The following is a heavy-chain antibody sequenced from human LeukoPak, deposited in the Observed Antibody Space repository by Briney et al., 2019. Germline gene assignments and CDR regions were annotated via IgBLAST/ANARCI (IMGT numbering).Heavy chain of an antibody. CDR2: RSNDGSKQ. Sequence: GKSLKLSCAASGFTFSDFPMHWVRQAPGKGLEWVAGRSNDGSKQFYAVFVRGRFTVSRDNSKNMFYLQMNTLRPDDTALYYCARGGSGFYYWGQGTLVTVSA. V-gene: IGHV3-30-3*01. CDR1: GFTFSDFP. D-gene: IGHD6-19*01. CDR3: ARGGSGFYY. J-gene: IGHJ4*02.